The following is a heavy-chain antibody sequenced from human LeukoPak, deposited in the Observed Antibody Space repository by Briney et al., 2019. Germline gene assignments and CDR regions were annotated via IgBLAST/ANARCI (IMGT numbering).Heavy chain of an antibody. CDR2: ISWNSGSI. Sequence: PGGSLRLSCAASGFTFDDYAMHWVRQAPGKGLEWVSGISWNSGSIGYADSVKGRFTISRGNAKNSLYLQMNSLRAEDTALYYCAKDTDSSGYYLLLFDYWGQGTLVTVSS. J-gene: IGHJ4*02. CDR3: AKDTDSSGYYLLLFDY. V-gene: IGHV3-9*01. D-gene: IGHD3-22*01. CDR1: GFTFDDYA.